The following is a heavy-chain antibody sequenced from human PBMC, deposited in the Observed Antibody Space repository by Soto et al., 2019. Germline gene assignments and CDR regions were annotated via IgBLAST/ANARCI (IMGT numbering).Heavy chain of an antibody. J-gene: IGHJ6*02. D-gene: IGHD1-26*01. CDR1: GGSISSGDYY. CDR2: IYYSGST. CDR3: ARGGRNSGSYYRPVYYYYGMDV. Sequence: KSSETLSLTCTVSGGSISSGDYYWSWIRQPPGKGLEWIGYIYYSGSTYYNPSLKSRVTISVDTSKNQLSLKLSSVTAADTAVYYCARGGRNSGSYYRPVYYYYGMDVWGQGTTVTVSS. V-gene: IGHV4-30-4*01.